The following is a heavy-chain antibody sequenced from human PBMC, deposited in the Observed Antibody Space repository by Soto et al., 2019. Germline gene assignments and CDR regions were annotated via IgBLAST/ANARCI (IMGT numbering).Heavy chain of an antibody. V-gene: IGHV4-59*01. J-gene: IGHJ3*02. Sequence: SETLSLTCSVSGGSINSDVWSWLRQPPGKGLEWIGYIYNNGGTNYNPSLMSRVTISRDTSQNHFSLTLSSVTASDTTVYYCARVITGTDVFDIWGRGTMVTVSS. CDR3: ARVITGTDVFDI. CDR1: GGSINSDV. CDR2: IYNNGGT. D-gene: IGHD1-20*01.